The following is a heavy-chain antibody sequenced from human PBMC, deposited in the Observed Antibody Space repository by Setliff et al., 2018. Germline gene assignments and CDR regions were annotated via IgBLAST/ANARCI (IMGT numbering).Heavy chain of an antibody. CDR3: ARDRQYCSSPTCYSSYFYYYGMDV. CDR1: GQSFSDYY. V-gene: IGHV4-34*01. CDR2: IYHSGST. J-gene: IGHJ6*02. D-gene: IGHD2-2*02. Sequence: LETLSLTCAIYGQSFSDYYWSWVRQPPGKGLEWIGEIYHSGSTNYNPSLKSRVTISVDTSKNQFSLKLSSVTAADTAVYYCARDRQYCSSPTCYSSYFYYYGMDVWGQGTTVTVSS.